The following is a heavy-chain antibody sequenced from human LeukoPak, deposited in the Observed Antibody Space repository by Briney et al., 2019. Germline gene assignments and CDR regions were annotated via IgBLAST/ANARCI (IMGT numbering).Heavy chain of an antibody. CDR1: GGTFSSYA. V-gene: IGHV1-69*13. CDR3: ATTNGHDSSGYYFN. J-gene: IGHJ4*02. CDR2: IIPIFGTA. Sequence: SVKVSCKASGGTFSSYAISWVRQAPGQGLEWMGGIIPIFGTANYAQKFQGRVTITADESTSTAYMELSSLRPEDTAVYYCATTNGHDSSGYYFNWGQGTLVTVSS. D-gene: IGHD3-22*01.